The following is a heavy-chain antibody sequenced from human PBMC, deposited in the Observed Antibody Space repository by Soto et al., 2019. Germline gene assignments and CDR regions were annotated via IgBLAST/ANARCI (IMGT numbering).Heavy chain of an antibody. Sequence: ASVKVSCKVSGYTLTESSMHWVRQAPGKGLEWMGGFDPEDGETIYAQKFQGRVTMTEDTSTDTAYMELSSLRSEDTAVYYCATDGGRYCSSTSCPPNTPNFDYWGQGTLVTVS. CDR3: ATDGGRYCSSTSCPPNTPNFDY. CDR1: GYTLTESS. D-gene: IGHD2-2*01. V-gene: IGHV1-24*01. J-gene: IGHJ4*02. CDR2: FDPEDGET.